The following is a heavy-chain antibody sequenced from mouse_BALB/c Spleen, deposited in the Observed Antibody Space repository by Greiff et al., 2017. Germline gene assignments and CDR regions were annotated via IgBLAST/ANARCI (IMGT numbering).Heavy chain of an antibody. J-gene: IGHJ4*01. CDR2: ISTYYGDA. CDR1: GYTFTDYA. V-gene: IGHV1S137*01. Sequence: QVQLKESGAELVRPGVSVKISCKGSGYTFTDYAMHWVKQSHAKSLEWIGVISTYYGDASYNQKFKGKATMTVDKSSSTAYMELARLTSEDSAIYYCARSDAMDYWGQGTSGTVSS. CDR3: ARSDAMDY.